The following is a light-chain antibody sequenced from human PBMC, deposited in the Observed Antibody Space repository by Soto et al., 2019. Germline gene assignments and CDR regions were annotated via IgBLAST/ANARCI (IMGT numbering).Light chain of an antibody. CDR3: QQSYRTPRT. Sequence: DLQMTQSPSSLSASIGDRVTITCRASQSISDYLNWYQQKPGNAPKLLIYSASTLHSGVPSRFSGSGSGTDFTLTISSLQPEDFATYYCQQSYRTPRTFGQGTKVEIK. CDR2: SAS. V-gene: IGKV1-39*01. CDR1: QSISDY. J-gene: IGKJ1*01.